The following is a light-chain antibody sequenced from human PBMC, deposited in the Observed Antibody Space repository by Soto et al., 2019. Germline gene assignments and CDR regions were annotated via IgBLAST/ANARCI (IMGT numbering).Light chain of an antibody. Sequence: EIVLTQSPGTLSLSPGERATLSCRASQSISSSYLAWYQQKPGQAPRLLIYGASTRATGIPDRFSGSVSGTDFILTISRLEPEDFAMYYCQQYGITPRTFGQGTKVEIK. CDR2: GAS. J-gene: IGKJ1*01. CDR3: QQYGITPRT. CDR1: QSISSSY. V-gene: IGKV3-20*01.